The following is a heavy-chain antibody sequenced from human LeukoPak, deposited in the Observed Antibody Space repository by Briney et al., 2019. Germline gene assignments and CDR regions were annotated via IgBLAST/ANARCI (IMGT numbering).Heavy chain of an antibody. CDR2: NNHSGST. V-gene: IGHV4-34*01. J-gene: IGHJ3*02. CDR3: ARSSDSSGYYNGPTPFDI. CDR1: GGSFSGYY. Sequence: SETLSLTCAVYGGSFSGYYWRWIRQPPGKGLEWIGENNHSGSTNYNLSLKSRITIHVDTSENQLPLKLSSVTAADTAVYYCARSSDSSGYYNGPTPFDIWGQGTMVTVSS. D-gene: IGHD3-22*01.